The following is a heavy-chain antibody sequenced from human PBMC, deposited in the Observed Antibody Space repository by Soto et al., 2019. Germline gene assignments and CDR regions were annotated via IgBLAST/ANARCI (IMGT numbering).Heavy chain of an antibody. Sequence: GSLRLSCAASGFTFTRYSMNWVRQAPGKGLEWVSSISSTTNYIYYADSMKGRFTVSRDNAKNSVYLEMNSLSAEETALYYCARESEDLTSNFDYWGQGTLVTVSS. CDR1: GFTFTRYS. J-gene: IGHJ4*02. CDR3: ARESEDLTSNFDY. CDR2: ISSTTNYI. V-gene: IGHV3-21*01.